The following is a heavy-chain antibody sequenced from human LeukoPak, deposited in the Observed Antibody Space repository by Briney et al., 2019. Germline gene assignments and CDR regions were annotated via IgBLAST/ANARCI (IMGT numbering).Heavy chain of an antibody. Sequence: PSETLSLTCTVSGGSISSGGYYWSRIRQHPGKGLEWIGYIYYSGSTYYNPSLKSRVTISVDTSKNQFSLKLSSVTAADTAVYYCARGITMSYFDYWGQGTLVTVSS. V-gene: IGHV4-31*03. CDR3: ARGITMSYFDY. J-gene: IGHJ4*02. CDR1: GGSISSGGYY. CDR2: IYYSGST. D-gene: IGHD3-10*02.